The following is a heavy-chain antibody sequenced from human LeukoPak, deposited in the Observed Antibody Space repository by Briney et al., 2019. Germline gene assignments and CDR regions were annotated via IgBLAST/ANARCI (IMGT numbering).Heavy chain of an antibody. CDR1: GFTFSSYG. J-gene: IGHJ4*02. CDR3: AKGWAAAGGVEGYYFDY. D-gene: IGHD6-13*01. V-gene: IGHV3-30*18. CDR2: ISYDGSNK. Sequence: GGSLRLSCAASGFTFSSYGMHWVRQAPGKGLERVTVISYDGSNKYYADSVKGRFTISRDNSKNTLYLQMNSLRAEDTAVYYCAKGWAAAGGVEGYYFDYWGQGTLVTVSS.